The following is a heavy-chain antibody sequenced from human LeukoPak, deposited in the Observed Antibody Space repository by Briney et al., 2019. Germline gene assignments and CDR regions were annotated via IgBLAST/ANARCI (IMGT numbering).Heavy chain of an antibody. CDR3: AISYSSSWQIYYYYGMDV. Sequence: SETLSLTCTVSGGSISSYYWSWIRQPPGKGLEWIGYIYYSGSTNYNPSLKSRVTISVDTSKNQFSLKLSSVTAADTAVYYCAISYSSSWQIYYYYGMDVWGQGTTVTVSS. J-gene: IGHJ6*02. V-gene: IGHV4-59*08. CDR1: GGSISSYY. D-gene: IGHD6-13*01. CDR2: IYYSGST.